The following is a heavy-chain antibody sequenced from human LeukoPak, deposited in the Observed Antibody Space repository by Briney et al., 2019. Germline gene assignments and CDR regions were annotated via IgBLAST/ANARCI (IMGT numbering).Heavy chain of an antibody. V-gene: IGHV3-9*01. Sequence: PGRSLRLSCAASGFTFDDYAMHWVRQAPGKGLEWVSGISWNSGSIGCADSVKGRFTISRDNAKNSLYLQMNSLRAEDTALYYCAKVGIDSSGYYYGSYFDYWGQGTLVTVSS. CDR2: ISWNSGSI. D-gene: IGHD3-22*01. J-gene: IGHJ4*02. CDR3: AKVGIDSSGYYYGSYFDY. CDR1: GFTFDDYA.